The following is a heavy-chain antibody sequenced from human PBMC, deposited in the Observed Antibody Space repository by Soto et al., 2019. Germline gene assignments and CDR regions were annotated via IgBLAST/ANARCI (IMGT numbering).Heavy chain of an antibody. Sequence: EVQLVESGGGLVQPGGSLRLSCAASGFTFTNYWMHWVRQAPGKGLQWVARVDGEGSGTSYADSVKGRFTISRDNAKNTLSLQMISLRADDTAVYYCGCVFEPWGWGTLVTVSS. CDR1: GFTFTNYW. D-gene: IGHD3-3*01. CDR3: GCVFEP. CDR2: VDGEGSGT. J-gene: IGHJ5*02. V-gene: IGHV3-74*01.